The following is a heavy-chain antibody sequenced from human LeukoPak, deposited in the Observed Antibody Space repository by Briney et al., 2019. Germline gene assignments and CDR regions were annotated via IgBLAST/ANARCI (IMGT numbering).Heavy chain of an antibody. CDR1: GFIFSGYW. CDR3: GRDRYYFDSSGYYSTDY. J-gene: IGHJ4*02. D-gene: IGHD3-22*01. Sequence: GGSLRLSCAASGFIFSGYWMSWVRQAPGAGLEWVANIRRDGSEKYYVDSVKGRFTISRDNAKNSLYLQMNSLRAEDTAVYFCGRDRYYFDSSGYYSTDYWGQGTLVTVSS. V-gene: IGHV3-7*01. CDR2: IRRDGSEK.